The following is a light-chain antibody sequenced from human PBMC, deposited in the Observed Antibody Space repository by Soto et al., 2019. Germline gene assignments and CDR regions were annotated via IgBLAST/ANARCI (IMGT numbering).Light chain of an antibody. CDR3: TSYAGNNSPYV. CDR1: SSDVGGYNY. CDR2: DVS. J-gene: IGLJ1*01. V-gene: IGLV2-8*01. Sequence: QSVLTQPPSASGSPGQSVTISCTGTSSDVGGYNYVSWYQQHPGKAPKLMVYDVSKRPSGVPDRFSGSKSGNTASLTVSGLQAEDEADYYCTSYAGNNSPYVFGTGTKVTVL.